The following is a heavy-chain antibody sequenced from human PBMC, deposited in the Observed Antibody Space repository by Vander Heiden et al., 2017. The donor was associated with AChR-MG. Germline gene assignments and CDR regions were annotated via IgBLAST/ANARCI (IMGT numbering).Heavy chain of an antibody. J-gene: IGHJ6*02. CDR1: GIPFCSSG. CDR2: IWYDGSNK. CDR3: ARDPSSSGDYYYYGMDV. V-gene: IGHV3-33*01. Sequence: QVQLVASGGGVVQPGRSLRLSCAASGIPFCSSGRHWVRQAPGKGLEWVAVIWYDGSNKYYADSVKGRFTISRDNSKNTLYLQMNSLRAEDTAVYYCARDPSSSGDYYYYGMDVWGQGTTVTVSS. D-gene: IGHD6-6*01.